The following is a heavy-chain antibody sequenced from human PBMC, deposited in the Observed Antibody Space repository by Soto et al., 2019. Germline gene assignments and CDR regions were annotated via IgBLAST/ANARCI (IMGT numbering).Heavy chain of an antibody. CDR3: ARAHAYKSLEFGY. D-gene: IGHD1-1*01. J-gene: IGHJ4*02. CDR1: GGSVSSGSYY. Sequence: PSETLSLTCTVSGGSVSSGSYYWSWIRQPPGKGLEWIGYIYYSGSTNYNPSLKSRVTISVDTSKNQFSLKPSSVTAADTAVYYCARAHAYKSLEFGYWGQGTLVTVSS. CDR2: IYYSGST. V-gene: IGHV4-61*01.